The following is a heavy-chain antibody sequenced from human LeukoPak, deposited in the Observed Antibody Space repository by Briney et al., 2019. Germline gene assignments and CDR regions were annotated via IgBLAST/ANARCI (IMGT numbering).Heavy chain of an antibody. Sequence: SETLSLTCTVSGGSISSYYWSWIRQPPGKGLEWIGYIYYSGSTNYIPSLKSRVTISVDTSKNQFSLKLSSVTAADTAVYYCARTNRLRSYYYYGMDVWGKGTTVTVSS. J-gene: IGHJ6*04. CDR3: ARTNRLRSYYYYGMDV. CDR1: GGSISSYY. V-gene: IGHV4-59*01. CDR2: IYYSGST. D-gene: IGHD5-12*01.